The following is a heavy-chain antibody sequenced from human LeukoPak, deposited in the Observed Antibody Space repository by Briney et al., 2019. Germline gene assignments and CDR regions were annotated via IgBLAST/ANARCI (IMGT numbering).Heavy chain of an antibody. J-gene: IGHJ4*02. D-gene: IGHD3-9*01. CDR1: GGSFSGSY. V-gene: IGHV4-34*01. CDR2: INHSGST. CDR3: ARVGRYFDWLLPRPARGFDY. Sequence: SETLSLTCAVYGGSFSGSYWSWIRQPPGKGLEWIGEINHSGSTNYNPSLKSRVTISVDTSKSQFSLKLSSVTAADTAVYYCARVGRYFDWLLPRPARGFDYWVQGTLVTVSS.